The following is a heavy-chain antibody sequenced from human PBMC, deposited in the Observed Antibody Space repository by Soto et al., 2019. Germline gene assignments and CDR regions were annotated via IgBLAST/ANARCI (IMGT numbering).Heavy chain of an antibody. CDR2: ISGSGGST. V-gene: IGHV3-23*01. D-gene: IGHD2-2*01. Sequence: EVQLLESGGGLVQPGGSPRLSCAASGFTFSSYAMSWVRQAPGKGLEWVSAISGSGGSTYYADSVKGRFTISRDNSKNTLYLQMNSLRAEDTAVYYCAKDRDCSSTSCYSAPFDYWGQGTLVTVSS. CDR3: AKDRDCSSTSCYSAPFDY. CDR1: GFTFSSYA. J-gene: IGHJ4*02.